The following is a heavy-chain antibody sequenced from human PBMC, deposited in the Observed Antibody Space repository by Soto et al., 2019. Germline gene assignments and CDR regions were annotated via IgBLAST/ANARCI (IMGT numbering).Heavy chain of an antibody. V-gene: IGHV1-69*06. D-gene: IGHD3-22*01. Sequence: SVKVSCKAPGGTFSSYAISWVRQAPGQGLEWMGGIIPIFGTANYAQKFQGRVTITADKSTSTAYMELSSLRSEDTAVYYCARARYYYDSSGYPYYFDYWGQGTLVTVSS. CDR1: GGTFSSYA. CDR2: IIPIFGTA. CDR3: ARARYYYDSSGYPYYFDY. J-gene: IGHJ4*02.